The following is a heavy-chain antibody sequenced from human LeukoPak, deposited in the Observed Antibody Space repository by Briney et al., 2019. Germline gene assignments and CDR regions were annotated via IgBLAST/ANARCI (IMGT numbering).Heavy chain of an antibody. CDR1: GGSISSYY. CDR2: IYYSGST. J-gene: IGHJ4*02. Sequence: SETLSLTCTVSGGSISSYYWSWIRQPPGRGLEWIGYIYYSGSTNYNPSLKSRVTISVDTSKNQFSLKLSSVTAADTAVYYCARGPAYYDSSGYYPLDYWGQGTLVTVSS. D-gene: IGHD3-22*01. CDR3: ARGPAYYDSSGYYPLDY. V-gene: IGHV4-59*01.